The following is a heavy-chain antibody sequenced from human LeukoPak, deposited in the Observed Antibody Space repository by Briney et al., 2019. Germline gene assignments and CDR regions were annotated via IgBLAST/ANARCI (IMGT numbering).Heavy chain of an antibody. Sequence: PSETLSLTCSVSGGSISGSYWMWIRQSSGKGLEWIGYIYYSGATSYNPSFRGRVTFFVDTSKNQFSLKLSSVTAADTAMYYCAREIPAAGHFDYWGQGALVTVSS. V-gene: IGHV4-59*12. CDR2: IYYSGAT. D-gene: IGHD6-13*01. CDR3: AREIPAAGHFDY. J-gene: IGHJ4*02. CDR1: GGSISGSY.